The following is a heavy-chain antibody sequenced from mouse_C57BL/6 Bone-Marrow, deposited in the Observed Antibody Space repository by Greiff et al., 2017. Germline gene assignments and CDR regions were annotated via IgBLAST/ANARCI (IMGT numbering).Heavy chain of an antibody. V-gene: IGHV5-4*01. CDR1: GFTFSSYA. D-gene: IGHD2-5*01. CDR3: ARKGSNSAWLAY. J-gene: IGHJ3*01. Sequence: EVQGVESGGGLVKPGGSLKLSCAASGFTFSSYAMSWVRQTPEKRLEWVATISDGGSYTYYPDNVKGRFTISRDTAKNNLYLQMSHLKAEDTAMYYCARKGSNSAWLAYWGQGTLVSVSA. CDR2: ISDGGSYT.